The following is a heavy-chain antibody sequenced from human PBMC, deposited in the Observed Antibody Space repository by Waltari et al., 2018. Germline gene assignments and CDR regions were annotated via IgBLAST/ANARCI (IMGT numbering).Heavy chain of an antibody. CDR2: IWYDGTNK. Sequence: QVQPVESGGGVVQSGRSLRLPCVSSGFTFQNHGMNWVRQAPGKGLEWVAVIWYDGTNKNYADSVKGRFTISRDNSKNTLYLEMNSLRAEDTAVYFCARGDGGSGLGASDIWGQGTMVTVSS. D-gene: IGHD3-3*01. CDR3: ARGDGGSGLGASDI. CDR1: GFTFQNHG. V-gene: IGHV3-33*01. J-gene: IGHJ3*02.